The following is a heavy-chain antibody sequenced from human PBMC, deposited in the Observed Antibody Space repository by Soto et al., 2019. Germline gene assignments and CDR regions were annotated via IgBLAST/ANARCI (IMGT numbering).Heavy chain of an antibody. J-gene: IGHJ4*02. CDR2: ISTSKGNT. CDR1: GYTFTTYG. CDR3: ATRSPAFDF. V-gene: IGHV1-18*01. Sequence: QVQLVQSGPEVKKPGASVKVSCKTSGYTFTTYGIAWVRQAPGQGLEWMGWISTSKGNTNYAQKCQGRVTMTTDRSTSTDYMELRTLRSADTSVYYCATRSPAFDFWRQGTLVTVSS.